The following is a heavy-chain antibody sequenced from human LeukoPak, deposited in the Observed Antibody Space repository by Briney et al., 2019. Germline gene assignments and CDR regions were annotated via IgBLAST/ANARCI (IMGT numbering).Heavy chain of an antibody. V-gene: IGHV3-23*01. Sequence: GGSLRLSCAASGFTFSSYAMSWVRQAPGKGLEWVSAISGSGGSTYYADSVKGRFTISRDNSKNTLYLQMNSLRAEDTAAYYCARDLGSGWYGFDYWGQGTLVTVSS. J-gene: IGHJ4*02. CDR1: GFTFSSYA. CDR2: ISGSGGST. CDR3: ARDLGSGWYGFDY. D-gene: IGHD6-19*01.